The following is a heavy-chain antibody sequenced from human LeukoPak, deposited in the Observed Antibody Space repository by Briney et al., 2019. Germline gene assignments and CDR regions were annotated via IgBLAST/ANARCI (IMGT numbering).Heavy chain of an antibody. J-gene: IGHJ4*02. CDR1: GFTFSSYE. V-gene: IGHV3-48*03. D-gene: IGHD3-10*01. CDR2: ISSSGSTI. CDR3: ARAYPELLWFGEQDYYFDY. Sequence: GGSLRLSCAASGFTFSSYEMNWVRQAPGKGLEWVSYISSSGSTIYYADSVKGRFTISRDNAKYSLYLQMNSLRAEDTAVYYCARAYPELLWFGEQDYYFDYWGQGTLVTVSS.